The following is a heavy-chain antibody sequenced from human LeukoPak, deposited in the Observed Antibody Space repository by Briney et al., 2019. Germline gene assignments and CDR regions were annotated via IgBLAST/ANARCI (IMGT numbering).Heavy chain of an antibody. Sequence: SETLSLTXAVSGYSISSGYYWGWIRQHPGKGLEWIGSIYHSGSTYYNPSLKSRVTISVDTSKNQFSLKLSSVTAADTAVYYCARRIFGVVIILSSMGAFDIWGQGTMVTVSS. CDR1: GYSISSGYY. V-gene: IGHV4-38-2*01. CDR2: IYHSGST. CDR3: ARRIFGVVIILSSMGAFDI. J-gene: IGHJ3*02. D-gene: IGHD3-3*01.